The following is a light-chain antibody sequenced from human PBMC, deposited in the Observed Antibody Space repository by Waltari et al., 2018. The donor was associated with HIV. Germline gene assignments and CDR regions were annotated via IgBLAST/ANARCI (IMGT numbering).Light chain of an antibody. CDR3: AAWDDSLL. CDR1: SSNIGSKY. V-gene: IGLV1-47*01. J-gene: IGLJ2*01. CDR2: RNN. Sequence: QSVLTQPPSASGTPGQRVTISCSGSSSNIGSKYVYWYQQLPGTAPKLPIYRNNQRPSGVPDRFSGSKSGTSASLVISGVRSEDEADYYCAAWDDSLLFGGGTKLTVL.